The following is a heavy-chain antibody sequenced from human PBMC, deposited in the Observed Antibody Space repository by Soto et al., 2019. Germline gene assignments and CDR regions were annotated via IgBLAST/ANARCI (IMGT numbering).Heavy chain of an antibody. Sequence: GGSLRLSCAASGFTFSSYSMNWVRQAPGKGLEWVSYISSSSSTIYYADSVKGRFTISRDNAKNSLYLQMNSLRDEDTAVYYCARDEGDSRLMENYYYYGMDVWGQGTTVTVSS. CDR2: ISSSSSTI. D-gene: IGHD6-13*01. J-gene: IGHJ6*02. V-gene: IGHV3-48*02. CDR3: ARDEGDSRLMENYYYYGMDV. CDR1: GFTFSSYS.